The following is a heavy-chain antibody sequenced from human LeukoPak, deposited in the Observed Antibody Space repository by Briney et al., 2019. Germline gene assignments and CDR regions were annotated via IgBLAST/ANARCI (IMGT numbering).Heavy chain of an antibody. D-gene: IGHD3-22*01. CDR2: IKQDGSEK. CDR3: ARARRPYYDSSGY. V-gene: IGHV3-7*01. Sequence: GGSLRLSCAASGFTFGSYWMSWVRQAPGKGLEWVANIKQDGSEKYYVDSVKGRFTISRDNAKNSLYLQMNSLRAEDTAVYYCARARRPYYDSSGYWGQGTLVTVSS. CDR1: GFTFGSYW. J-gene: IGHJ4*02.